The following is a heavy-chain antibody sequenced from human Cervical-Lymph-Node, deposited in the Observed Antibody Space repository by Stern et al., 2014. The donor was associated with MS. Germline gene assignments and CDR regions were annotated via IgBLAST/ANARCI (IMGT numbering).Heavy chain of an antibody. V-gene: IGHV1-46*01. CDR2: INPSGGST. CDR1: GYTFTSYY. Sequence: QLVQSGAEVKKPGASVKVSCKASGYTFTSYYMHWVRQAPGQGLEWMGIINPSGGSTSYAKKFQDRITMTRDTSTSTVYMELSSLRSDDTAVYYCAGGHTFDYWGQGTLVTVSS. J-gene: IGHJ4*02. CDR3: AGGHTFDY.